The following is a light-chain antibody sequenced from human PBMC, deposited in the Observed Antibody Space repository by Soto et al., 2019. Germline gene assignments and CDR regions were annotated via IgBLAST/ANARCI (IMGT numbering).Light chain of an antibody. J-gene: IGKJ1*01. CDR1: QTIGTY. Sequence: IEVTQSPSSLSVSLGDRVTITCRASQTIGTYVNWYRQKSGAAPELLIYDASTLQSGVPSRFRGGASGTDFTLTISSLQLDDFATYYCQQSYNTPLTFGQGTKVDIK. V-gene: IGKV1-39*01. CDR3: QQSYNTPLT. CDR2: DAS.